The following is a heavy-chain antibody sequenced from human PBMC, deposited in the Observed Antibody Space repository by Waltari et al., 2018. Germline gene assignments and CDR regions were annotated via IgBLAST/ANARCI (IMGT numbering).Heavy chain of an antibody. D-gene: IGHD3-16*01. CDR2: IYHSGST. CDR1: GYSISSGYY. Sequence: QVQLQESGPGLVKPSETLSLTCAVSGYSISSGYYWGWIRQPPGKGLEWIGRIYHSGSTYYNPSRKSRVTRSVATSKNQCSLKLSAVTAADTAVYYCARPGGRVSRSYFDYWGQGTLVTVSS. J-gene: IGHJ4*02. CDR3: ARPGGRVSRSYFDY. V-gene: IGHV4-38-2*01.